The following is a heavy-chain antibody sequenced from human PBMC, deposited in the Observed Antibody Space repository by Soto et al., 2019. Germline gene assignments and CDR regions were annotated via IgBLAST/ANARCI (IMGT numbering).Heavy chain of an antibody. CDR3: ALAKSQYNWFDP. CDR2: IYYSGST. CDR1: GGSISSGGYY. V-gene: IGHV4-31*03. J-gene: IGHJ5*02. D-gene: IGHD1-26*01. Sequence: SETLSLTCTVSGGSISSGGYYWSCIRQHPGKGLEWIGYIYYSGSTYYNPSLKSRVTISVDTSKNQFSLKLSSVTAADTAVYYCALAKSQYNWFDPWGQGTLVTVSS.